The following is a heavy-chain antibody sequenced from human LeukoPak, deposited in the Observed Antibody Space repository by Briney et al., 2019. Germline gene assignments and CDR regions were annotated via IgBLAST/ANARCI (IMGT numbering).Heavy chain of an antibody. J-gene: IGHJ4*02. CDR3: ARDYTYGYGDFDY. CDR2: IYQSGSG. Sequence: SGTLSLTCTVSGGYITSSSFYWGWIRQPPGKGLEWIGSIYQSGSGYYNPSLKSRVTISVDTSKNQFSLKLTSVTAADTAVYYCARDYTYGYGDFDYWGQGTLVTVSS. D-gene: IGHD5-18*01. CDR1: GGYITSSSFY. V-gene: IGHV4-39*07.